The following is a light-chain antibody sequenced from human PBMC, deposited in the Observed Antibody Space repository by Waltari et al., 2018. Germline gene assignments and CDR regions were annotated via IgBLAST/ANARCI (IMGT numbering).Light chain of an antibody. CDR2: STN. V-gene: IGLV8-61*01. Sequence: QTVVTQEPSFSVSPGGTVTLTCVLSSGSVSTSYYASWYQQIPGQAPRTLMYSTNTRSSGVPDRFSGSILGNKAALTITGAQADDECDYYCVLYMGSGIHVFGTGTKVTVL. CDR1: SGSVSTSYY. J-gene: IGLJ1*01. CDR3: VLYMGSGIHV.